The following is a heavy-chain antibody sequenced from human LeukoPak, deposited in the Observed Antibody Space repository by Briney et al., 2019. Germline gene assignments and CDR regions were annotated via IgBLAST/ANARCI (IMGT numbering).Heavy chain of an antibody. D-gene: IGHD5-18*01. CDR1: GYSISSGYY. J-gene: IGHJ4*02. Sequence: PSETLSLTCTVSGYSISSGYYWGWIRQPPGKGLEWIGSIYHSGSTYYNPSLKSRVTISVDTSKNQFSLKLSSVTAADTAVYYCVKSSYSIFDYWGQGTLVTVSS. CDR2: IYHSGST. CDR3: VKSSYSIFDY. V-gene: IGHV4-38-2*02.